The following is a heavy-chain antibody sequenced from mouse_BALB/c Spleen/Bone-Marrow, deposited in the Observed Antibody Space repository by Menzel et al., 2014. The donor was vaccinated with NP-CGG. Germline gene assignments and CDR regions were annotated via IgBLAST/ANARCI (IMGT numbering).Heavy chain of an antibody. V-gene: IGHV1S22*01. CDR2: IYPGSGTA. Sequence: LQQSGSELVGPGASVKLSCKASGYTFTSYWMHWVKQRPGQGLEWIGNIYPGSGTAKYDEKFKNKATLTVDTSSSTAYMQLSSLTSEDSAVYYCARFDGYDVGFAYWGQGTLVTVS. D-gene: IGHD2-2*01. J-gene: IGHJ3*01. CDR1: GYTFTSYW. CDR3: ARFDGYDVGFAY.